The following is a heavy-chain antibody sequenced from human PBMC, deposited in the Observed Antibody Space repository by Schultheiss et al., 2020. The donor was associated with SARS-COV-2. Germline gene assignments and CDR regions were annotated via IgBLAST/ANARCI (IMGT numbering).Heavy chain of an antibody. D-gene: IGHD2-2*01. V-gene: IGHV1-69*04. CDR1: GGTFSSYA. CDR2: IIPILGIA. Sequence: SVKVSCKASGGTFSSYAISWVRQAPGQGLEWMGRIIPILGIANYAQKFQGRVTITRDTSASTAYMELSSLRSEDTAVYYCARRAIVVVPAASPPVDYWGQGTLVTVSS. CDR3: ARRAIVVVPAASPPVDY. J-gene: IGHJ4*02.